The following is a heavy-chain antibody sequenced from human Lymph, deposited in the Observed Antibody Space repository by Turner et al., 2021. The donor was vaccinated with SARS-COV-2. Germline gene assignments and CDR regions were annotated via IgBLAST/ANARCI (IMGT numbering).Heavy chain of an antibody. CDR2: INPNSGGT. CDR3: ARSRDLQSMVRGVDPFDY. V-gene: IGHV1-2*02. CDR1: GYTFTGYY. D-gene: IGHD3-10*01. J-gene: IGHJ4*02. Sequence: QVQRVQSGAEVKTPGASLKFPGRLPGYTFTGYYIHWVRQAPGQGLERMGWINPNSGGTNYAQRFQGRVTMTRNTSLSTAYMQLSRLRSDDTAVYYCARSRDLQSMVRGVDPFDYWGQGTLVTVSS.